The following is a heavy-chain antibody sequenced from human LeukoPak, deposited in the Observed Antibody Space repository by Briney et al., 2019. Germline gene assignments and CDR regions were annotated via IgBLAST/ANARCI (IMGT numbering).Heavy chain of an antibody. V-gene: IGHV4-4*07. Sequence: PSETLSLTCTVSGGSISNYYWSWLRQPAGKGLEWIGRIYTSGSTTYSPSLKSRVTMSVDTSKNQFSLQLSSVTAADTAVYYCARQYFTSGKYYYAMDVWGQGTTVTVSS. CDR3: ARQYFTSGKYYYAMDV. J-gene: IGHJ6*02. D-gene: IGHD2/OR15-2a*01. CDR1: GGSISNYY. CDR2: IYTSGST.